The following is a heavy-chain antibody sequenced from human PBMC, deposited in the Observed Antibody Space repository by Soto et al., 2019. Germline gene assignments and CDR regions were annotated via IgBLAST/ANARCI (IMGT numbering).Heavy chain of an antibody. V-gene: IGHV4-61*08. CDR2: IFNSGST. J-gene: IGHJ4*02. CDR1: RCSLSSGEYY. D-gene: IGHD3-10*01. Sequence: ERLVRTWSSSRCSLSSGEYYWSWIRQPPGKGLEWIGYIFNSGSTNYNPSLKSRVTISVDTSKSQFSLKLSSVTPADTAVYYCARVARESLFDYCGRGSLVTVSS. CDR3: ARVARESLFDY.